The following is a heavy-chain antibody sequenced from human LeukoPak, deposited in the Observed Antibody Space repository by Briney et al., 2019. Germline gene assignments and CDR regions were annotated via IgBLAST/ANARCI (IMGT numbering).Heavy chain of an antibody. J-gene: IGHJ5*02. CDR1: GFAFSGYS. Sequence: PGGSLRLSCAASGFAFSGYSMNWVRQAPGKGLEWVSFISGSSAYKYYSDSVKGRFTISRDNAKNSLYLQMNSLRAEDTAVYYCARGRRDGYCSGGSCHTPWGQGTLVTVSS. V-gene: IGHV3-21*01. CDR3: ARGRRDGYCSGGSCHTP. CDR2: ISGSSAYK. D-gene: IGHD2-15*01.